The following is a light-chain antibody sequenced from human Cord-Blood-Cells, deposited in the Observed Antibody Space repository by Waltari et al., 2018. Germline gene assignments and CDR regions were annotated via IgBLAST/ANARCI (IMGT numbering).Light chain of an antibody. J-gene: IGKJ1*01. V-gene: IGKV3-20*01. CDR3: QQYGSLPRT. CDR1: QSVSNSY. CDR2: GAS. Sequence: SVRQSVSNSYLAGYQKKPGQVPRLLTDGASSRATGIPDRCSGSGSGTDFTLNISRLGPEDFAVYYCQQYGSLPRTFGQGTKVAIK.